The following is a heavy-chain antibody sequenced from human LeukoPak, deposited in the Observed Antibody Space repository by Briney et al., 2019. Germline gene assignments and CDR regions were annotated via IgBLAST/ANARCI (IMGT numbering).Heavy chain of an antibody. D-gene: IGHD1-7*01. Sequence: GGSLRLSCAASGFTFSSYAMSWVRQAPGKGLEWVSGIHRNGGSTGYADSVKGRFTISRGNAKNSLYLQMNSLRAEDTALYHCARGNSNFDYWGQGTLVTVSS. CDR2: IHRNGGST. V-gene: IGHV3-20*01. J-gene: IGHJ4*02. CDR1: GFTFSSYA. CDR3: ARGNSNFDY.